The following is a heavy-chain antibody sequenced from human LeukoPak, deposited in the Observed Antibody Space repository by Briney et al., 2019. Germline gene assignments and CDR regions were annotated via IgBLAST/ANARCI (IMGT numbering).Heavy chain of an antibody. V-gene: IGHV1-69*05. J-gene: IGHJ4*02. CDR2: IIPIFGTA. CDR3: ARSSNGWYGTVDY. D-gene: IGHD6-19*01. Sequence: SVKVSCKASGGTFSSYAISWVRQAPGQGLEWMGGIIPIFGTANYAQKFQGRVTVTTDESTSTAYMELSSLRSEDTAVYYCARSSNGWYGTVDYWGQGTLVTVSS. CDR1: GGTFSSYA.